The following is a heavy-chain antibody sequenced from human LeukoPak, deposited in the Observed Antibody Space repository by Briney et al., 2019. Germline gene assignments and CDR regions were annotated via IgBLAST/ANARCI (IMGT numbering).Heavy chain of an antibody. V-gene: IGHV6-1*01. CDR2: TYYRSKWYN. J-gene: IGHJ4*02. Sequence: SQTLSLTCAISGDSVSSKSAGWNWIRQSPSRGLEWLGRTYYRSKWYNDYAVSVKSRISINPDTAKNQISLQLNSVTPEDTAVYYCARDYCRTTSCLESWGQGTLVTVSS. CDR3: ARDYCRTTSCLES. CDR1: GDSVSSKSAG. D-gene: IGHD2-2*01.